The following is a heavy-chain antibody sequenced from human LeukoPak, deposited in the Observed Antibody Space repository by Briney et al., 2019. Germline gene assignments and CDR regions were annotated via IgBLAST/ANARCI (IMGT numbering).Heavy chain of an antibody. CDR2: IRSKANSYAT. D-gene: IGHD3-3*01. Sequence: GGSLKLSCAASGFTFSGSAIHWVRQACGKGLEWVGHIRSKANSYATAYAASVKGRLTISRDDSKNTTYLQMNSLKTVDTAVYYCTRQDYDFWSVGNDYWGQGTLVTVSS. J-gene: IGHJ4*02. CDR1: GFTFSGSA. CDR3: TRQDYDFWSVGNDY. V-gene: IGHV3-73*01.